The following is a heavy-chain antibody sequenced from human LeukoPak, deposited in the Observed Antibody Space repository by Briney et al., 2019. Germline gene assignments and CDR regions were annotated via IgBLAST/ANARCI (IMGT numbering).Heavy chain of an antibody. CDR1: GFTFSSYW. CDR2: INSDGSST. Sequence: PGGSLRLSCAASGFTFSSYWMHWVRQAPGKGLVWVSRINSDGSSTSYADSVKGRFTISRDNAKNTLYLQMNSLRAEDTAVYYCARVHYDFWSGYLAYYMDVWGKGTTVTVSS. J-gene: IGHJ6*03. V-gene: IGHV3-74*01. D-gene: IGHD3-3*01. CDR3: ARVHYDFWSGYLAYYMDV.